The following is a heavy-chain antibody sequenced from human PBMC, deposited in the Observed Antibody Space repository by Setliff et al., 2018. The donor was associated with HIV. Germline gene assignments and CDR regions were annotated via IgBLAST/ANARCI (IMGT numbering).Heavy chain of an antibody. D-gene: IGHD3-10*01. V-gene: IGHV1-69*13. Sequence: GASVKVSCKASGDTFKMDTISWLRQAPGQGPEWMGGIVPAFGSTNYAQKFRDRVKITADGSQTTVYMELNSLRSEDTAVYYCAKDGSGTLRGTFHIWGKGTQVTVSS. CDR1: GDTFKMDT. J-gene: IGHJ3*02. CDR3: AKDGSGTLRGTFHI. CDR2: IVPAFGST.